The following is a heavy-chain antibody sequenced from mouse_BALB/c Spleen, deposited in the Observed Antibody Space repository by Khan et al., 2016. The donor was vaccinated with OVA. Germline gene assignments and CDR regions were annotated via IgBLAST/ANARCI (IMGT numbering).Heavy chain of an antibody. D-gene: IGHD4-1*01. Sequence: EVQLQESGPELVKPGTSVKMSCKASGYIFTNYLIHWVKQKPGQGLEWIGYINPYNGVTKYNEKFKGKATLTSDKSSITAYMELSSLTSEASAVDSCARGNWQSYYFDYWGQGSTLTVSS. J-gene: IGHJ2*01. CDR2: INPYNGVT. V-gene: IGHV1S136*01. CDR3: ARGNWQSYYFDY. CDR1: GYIFTNYL.